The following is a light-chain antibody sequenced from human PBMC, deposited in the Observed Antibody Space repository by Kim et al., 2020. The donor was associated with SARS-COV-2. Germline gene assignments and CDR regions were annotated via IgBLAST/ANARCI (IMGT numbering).Light chain of an antibody. CDR3: QQYNSYPLT. CDR1: PGITCY. Sequence: ESVGDKITRTYRASPGITCYLAWFQRKPGRAPKSLVYSASALRSGAPSKFSGSAAGSDFTLTVSSLQPEDFATYYCQQYNSYPLTLGGGTKVDI. V-gene: IGKV1-16*02. J-gene: IGKJ4*01. CDR2: SAS.